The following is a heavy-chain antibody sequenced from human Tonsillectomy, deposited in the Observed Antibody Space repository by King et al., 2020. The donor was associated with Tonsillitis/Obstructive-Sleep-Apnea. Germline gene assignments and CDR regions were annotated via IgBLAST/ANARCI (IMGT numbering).Heavy chain of an antibody. CDR2: VWFDGSNE. D-gene: IGHD3/OR15-3a*01. V-gene: IGHV3-33*01. CDR3: ARDEKTYDFWNGGGYYYYMDV. CDR1: GFTFSSYG. J-gene: IGHJ6*03. Sequence: VQLVESGGGVVQPGRSLRLSCTASGFTFSSYGMHWVRQAPGKGLEWVAVVWFDGSNEFYADSLKGRFTISRDNSINTLYLQMNSLGAEDTAVYYCARDEKTYDFWNGGGYYYYMDVWGKGTTVTVSS.